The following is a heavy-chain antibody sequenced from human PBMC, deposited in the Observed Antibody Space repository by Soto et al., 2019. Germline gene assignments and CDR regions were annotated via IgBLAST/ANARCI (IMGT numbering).Heavy chain of an antibody. Sequence: EVQLLDSGGGLVQPGGSLRLSCAASGFTFSSYAMSWVRQAPGKGLEWVSVISGSGGSTYYADSVKGRFTTSRANSKKTLYLQMNSLRADDTAVYYCAKGQGALIAERAWFDPWGQGTLVTVPS. V-gene: IGHV3-23*01. J-gene: IGHJ5*02. D-gene: IGHD2-8*01. CDR3: AKGQGALIAERAWFDP. CDR2: ISGSGGST. CDR1: GFTFSSYA.